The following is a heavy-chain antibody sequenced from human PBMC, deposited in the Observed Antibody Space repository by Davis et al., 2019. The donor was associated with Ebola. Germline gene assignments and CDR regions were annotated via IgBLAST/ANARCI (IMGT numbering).Heavy chain of an antibody. CDR1: GGSISSYY. D-gene: IGHD5-24*01. CDR3: ARVKMATILSPYFDY. CDR2: IYTSGST. V-gene: IGHV4-4*07. Sequence: SETLSLTCTVPGGSISSYYWSWIRQPAGKGLEWIGRIYTSGSTNYNPSLKSRVTISVDTSKNQFSLKLSSVTAADTAVYYCARVKMATILSPYFDYWGQGTLVTVSS. J-gene: IGHJ4*02.